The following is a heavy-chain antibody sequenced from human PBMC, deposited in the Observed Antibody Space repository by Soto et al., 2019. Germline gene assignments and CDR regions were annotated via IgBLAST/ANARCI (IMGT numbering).Heavy chain of an antibody. D-gene: IGHD2-2*01. CDR3: ARAWSIVVVPAARVYGMDV. V-gene: IGHV4-34*01. J-gene: IGHJ6*02. Sequence: PSETLSLTCAVYGGSFSGYYWSWIRQPPGKGLEWIGEINHSGSTNYNPSLKSRVTISVDTSKNQFSLKLSSVTAADTAVYYCARAWSIVVVPAARVYGMDVWGQGTTVTVSS. CDR1: GGSFSGYY. CDR2: INHSGST.